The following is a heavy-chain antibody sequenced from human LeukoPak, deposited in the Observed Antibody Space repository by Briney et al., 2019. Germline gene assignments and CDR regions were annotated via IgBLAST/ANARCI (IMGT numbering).Heavy chain of an antibody. CDR2: IYYSGST. Sequence: SQTLSLTCTVSAGSISSSSYYWGWIRQPPGKGLEWIGSIYYSGSTYHNPSLKSRVPISVDTSKNQFSLKLSSVTAADTAVYYCARRGVVPAANGMDVWGQGTTVTVSS. J-gene: IGHJ6*02. CDR1: AGSISSSSYY. CDR3: ARRGVVPAANGMDV. D-gene: IGHD2-2*01. V-gene: IGHV4-39*01.